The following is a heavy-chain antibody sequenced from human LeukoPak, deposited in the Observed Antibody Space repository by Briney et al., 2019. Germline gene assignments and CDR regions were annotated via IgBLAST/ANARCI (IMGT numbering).Heavy chain of an antibody. CDR2: LSGSGVST. V-gene: IGHV3-23*01. CDR3: AKEGGYDYGDYYPGY. CDR1: RFTFSSYA. D-gene: IGHD4-17*01. J-gene: IGHJ4*02. Sequence: PGGSLRLSCAACRFTFSSYAMSWVRQAPGKGLEWVSALSGSGVSTFYADSVKGRFTISRDNSKNTLYLQMNSLRAEDTAVYYCAKEGGYDYGDYYPGYWGQGTLVTVSS.